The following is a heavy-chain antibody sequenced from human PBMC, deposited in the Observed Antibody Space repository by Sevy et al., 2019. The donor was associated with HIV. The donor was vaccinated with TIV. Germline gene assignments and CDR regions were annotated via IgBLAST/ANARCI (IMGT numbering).Heavy chain of an antibody. J-gene: IGHJ4*02. D-gene: IGHD5-18*01. CDR2: IYSGGST. V-gene: IGHV3-66*02. Sequence: GGSLRLSCAASGFTVNNNYISWVRQAPGKGLEWVSVIYSGGSTYYADSVKGRFTISRDNSKNTLYLQMNSLRAEDTAVYYCARDRKIGGYIYGPVYWGQGTLVTVSS. CDR1: GFTVNNNY. CDR3: ARDRKIGGYIYGPVY.